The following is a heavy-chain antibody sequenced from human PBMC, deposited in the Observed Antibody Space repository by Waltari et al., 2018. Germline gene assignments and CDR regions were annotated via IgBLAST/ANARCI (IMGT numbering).Heavy chain of an antibody. Sequence: QLQLQASGPRLVKPSETLSLTCTVSGGSIDSGSSYWGWFRQAPGQGLEWIGNIYHSGTDYYNPSLEDGVTMSVNTSNNQFSLLLQSVAAADTALDYCAERAKYGLDFDSWGQGTLIAVSS. J-gene: IGHJ4*02. CDR1: GGSIDSGSSY. V-gene: IGHV4-39*01. CDR2: IYHSGTD. CDR3: AERAKYGLDFDS. D-gene: IGHD1-1*01.